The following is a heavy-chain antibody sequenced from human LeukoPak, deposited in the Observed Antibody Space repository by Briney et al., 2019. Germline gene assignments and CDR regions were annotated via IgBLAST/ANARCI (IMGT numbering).Heavy chain of an antibody. CDR2: IYYSGST. J-gene: IGHJ4*02. D-gene: IGHD4-17*01. Sequence: PSETLSLTCTVSGGSISPYYWSWIRQPPGKGLEWIGYIYYSGSTKYNPSLKSRVTISVDTPKNQFSLKLSSVTAADTAIYYCARFLTTVTTVGIANYFDYWGQGTLVTVSS. CDR1: GGSISPYY. CDR3: ARFLTTVTTVGIANYFDY. V-gene: IGHV4-59*08.